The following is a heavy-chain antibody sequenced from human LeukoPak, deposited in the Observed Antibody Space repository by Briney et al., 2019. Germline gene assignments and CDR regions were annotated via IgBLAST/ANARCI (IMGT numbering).Heavy chain of an antibody. CDR3: ATRYCSGGSCYHAFDI. V-gene: IGHV4-59*01. CDR2: IYYSGST. J-gene: IGHJ3*02. CDR1: GGSISSYY. Sequence: PSETLSLTCTVSGGSISSYYWSWIRQPPGKGLEWIGYIYYSGSTNYNPSLKSRVTISVDTSKNQFSLKLSSVTAADTAVYYCATRYCSGGSCYHAFDIWGQGTMVTVSS. D-gene: IGHD2-15*01.